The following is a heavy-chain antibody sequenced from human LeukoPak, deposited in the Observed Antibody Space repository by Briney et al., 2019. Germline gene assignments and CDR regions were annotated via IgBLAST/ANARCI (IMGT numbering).Heavy chain of an antibody. CDR3: ARASEIYWFDY. Sequence: PSETLSLTCTVSGGSISSYYWSWIRQPPVKGLEWIGYIYNSGSTNYNPSLKSRVTISVDTSKNQFSLKLSSVSAADTAVYYCARASEIYWFDYWGQGTLVTVSS. CDR1: GGSISSYY. D-gene: IGHD5-12*01. V-gene: IGHV4-59*01. CDR2: IYNSGST. J-gene: IGHJ4*02.